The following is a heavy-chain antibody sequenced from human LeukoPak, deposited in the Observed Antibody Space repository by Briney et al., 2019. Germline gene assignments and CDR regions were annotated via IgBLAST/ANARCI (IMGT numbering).Heavy chain of an antibody. V-gene: IGHV3-23*01. D-gene: IGHD6-13*01. CDR2: ISGSDSST. Sequence: GGSLRLSCAASGFTFSSSAMSWVRQAPGKGLEWVSTISGSDSSTYYADSVKGRFTISRDNSKNTLYLQMNSLRAEDTAVYYCARAGYSSSWTIQYYFDYWGQGTLVTVSS. J-gene: IGHJ4*02. CDR3: ARAGYSSSWTIQYYFDY. CDR1: GFTFSSSA.